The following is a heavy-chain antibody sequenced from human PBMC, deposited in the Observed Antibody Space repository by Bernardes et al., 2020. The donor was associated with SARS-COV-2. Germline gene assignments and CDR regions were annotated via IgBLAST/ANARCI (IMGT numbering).Heavy chain of an antibody. CDR1: GYTFTSYG. J-gene: IGHJ4*02. V-gene: IGHV1-18*01. D-gene: IGHD2-21*01. CDR2: ISAYDANT. Sequence: ASVKVSCKASGYTFTSYGISWVRQAPGQGLEWMGWISAYDANTNYAQKLQGRVTMTTDTSTSTAYMELRSLRSDDTAVYYCARVWGGDPGVADDYWGQGTLVTVSS. CDR3: ARVWGGDPGVADDY.